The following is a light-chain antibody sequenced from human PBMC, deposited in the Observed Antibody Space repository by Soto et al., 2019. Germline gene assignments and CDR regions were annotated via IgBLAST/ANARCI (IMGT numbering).Light chain of an antibody. J-gene: IGKJ2*01. CDR2: KAS. CDR1: QSISSW. Sequence: DIQMTQSPSTLSASVGDRVTITCRASQSISSWLAWYQQKPGKAPNLLIYKASFLESGVQSRFSCSGSGTEFTLTISSLQPDDFATYYCQKYNSYPYTFGQGTKLEIK. CDR3: QKYNSYPYT. V-gene: IGKV1-5*03.